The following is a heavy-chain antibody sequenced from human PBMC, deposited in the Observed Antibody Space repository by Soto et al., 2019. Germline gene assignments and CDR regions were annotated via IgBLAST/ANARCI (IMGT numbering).Heavy chain of an antibody. Sequence: SETLSLTCTVSGGSISSGGYYWSWIRQHPGRGLEWIGYIYYSGSTYYNPSLKSRVTISVDTSKNQFSLKLSSVTAADTAVYYCAREAAPGSSGWYWFGPWGQGTLVTVSS. J-gene: IGHJ5*02. D-gene: IGHD6-19*01. CDR3: AREAAPGSSGWYWFGP. CDR1: GGSISSGGYY. CDR2: IYYSGST. V-gene: IGHV4-31*03.